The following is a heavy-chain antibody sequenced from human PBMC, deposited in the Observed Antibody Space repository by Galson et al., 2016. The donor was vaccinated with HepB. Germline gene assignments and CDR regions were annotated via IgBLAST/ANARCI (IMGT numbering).Heavy chain of an antibody. CDR3: TRESGSGSYVYLDS. J-gene: IGHJ4*02. CDR2: GHYSGSS. V-gene: IGHV4-59*01. D-gene: IGHD3-10*01. Sequence: SETLSLTCTVSGGSITTYDWSWIRQPPGKGLEYLGYGHYSGSSNYNPSLRSRVTISVDTSKSQFSLKLSSVTSADTAVYYCTRESGSGSYVYLDSWGRGALVTASS. CDR1: GGSITTYD.